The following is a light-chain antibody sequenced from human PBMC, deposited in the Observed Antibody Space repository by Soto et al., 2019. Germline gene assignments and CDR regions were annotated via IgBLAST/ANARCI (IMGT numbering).Light chain of an antibody. CDR2: GAS. CDR3: HQYVTSPWT. V-gene: IGKV3-20*01. Sequence: ENVLTQSPGTLSLSPGERATLSCRASQSISSGYLAWYQQKPGQAPRLLIYGASSRATGIPDRFSGSGSGTDFTLTISRLEPEDFAVYYCHQYVTSPWTFGQGTKVRIK. J-gene: IGKJ1*01. CDR1: QSISSGY.